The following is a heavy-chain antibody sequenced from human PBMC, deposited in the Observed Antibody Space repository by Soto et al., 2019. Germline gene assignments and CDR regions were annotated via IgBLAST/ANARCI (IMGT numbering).Heavy chain of an antibody. V-gene: IGHV3-48*02. D-gene: IGHD3-22*01. Sequence: GGSLRLSCAASGFTFSSYDMNWVRQAPGKGLEWVSYITSTSSTIYYADSVKGRFTISRDNAKNSLYLQMTSLRDEDTAVYYCARDISYDSSGYQMRYYGMDFWGQGTTVTLSS. CDR1: GFTFSSYD. CDR2: ITSTSSTI. J-gene: IGHJ6*02. CDR3: ARDISYDSSGYQMRYYGMDF.